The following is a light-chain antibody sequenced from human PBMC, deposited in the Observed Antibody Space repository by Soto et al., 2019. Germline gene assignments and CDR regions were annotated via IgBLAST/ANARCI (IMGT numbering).Light chain of an antibody. Sequence: QSVLTQPASVSGSPGQSITISCTGSGSDIGAYNYVSWYQQHPGKAPKLLIHGVTRRPSGVSSRFSASKSAYTASLTISGLQAEYEANYYCSSFTTSYFYVFGPGTKVTVL. CDR1: GSDIGAYNY. CDR2: GVT. J-gene: IGLJ1*01. CDR3: SSFTTSYFYV. V-gene: IGLV2-14*01.